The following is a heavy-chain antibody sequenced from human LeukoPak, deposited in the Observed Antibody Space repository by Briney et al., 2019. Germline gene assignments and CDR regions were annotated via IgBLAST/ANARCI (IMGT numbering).Heavy chain of an antibody. Sequence: GGSLRLSCAASGFTFSSYAMSWVRQAPGKGLEWVSAISGSGGSTYYADSVEGRFTISRDNSKNTLYLQMNSLRAEDTAVYYCAKGQSLSVQQLVYYWGQGTLVTVSS. CDR2: ISGSGGST. CDR3: AKGQSLSVQQLVYY. J-gene: IGHJ4*02. CDR1: GFTFSSYA. D-gene: IGHD6-13*01. V-gene: IGHV3-23*01.